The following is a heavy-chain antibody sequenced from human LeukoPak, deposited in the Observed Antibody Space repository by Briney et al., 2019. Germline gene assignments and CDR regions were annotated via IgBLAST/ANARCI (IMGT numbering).Heavy chain of an antibody. V-gene: IGHV1-69*13. D-gene: IGHD6-13*01. Sequence: SVKVSCKASGGTFSSYAISWVRQAPGQGLEWMGGIIPIFGTANYAQKFQGRVTITADESTSTAYMELSSLRSEDTAVYYCARGRYSSSWRPKFNYFDYWGQGTLVTVSS. J-gene: IGHJ4*02. CDR3: ARGRYSSSWRPKFNYFDY. CDR2: IIPIFGTA. CDR1: GGTFSSYA.